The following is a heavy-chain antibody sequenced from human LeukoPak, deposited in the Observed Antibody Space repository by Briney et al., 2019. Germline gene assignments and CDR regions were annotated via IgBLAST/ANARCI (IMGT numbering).Heavy chain of an antibody. Sequence: KASETLSLTCTVSGGSINSYYWSWIRQPPGKGLEWIGYIYYSGSTNYNPSLKSRVTISVHTSKNQFSLRLSSVTAADTAVYYCARPNWNDLHFDYWGQGTLVTVSS. CDR2: IYYSGST. J-gene: IGHJ4*02. D-gene: IGHD1-1*01. V-gene: IGHV4-59*12. CDR1: GGSINSYY. CDR3: ARPNWNDLHFDY.